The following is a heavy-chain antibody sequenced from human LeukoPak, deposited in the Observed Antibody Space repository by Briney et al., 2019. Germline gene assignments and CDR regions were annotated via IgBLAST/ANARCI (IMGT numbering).Heavy chain of an antibody. CDR2: IIPIFGTA. CDR1: GGTFSSYA. J-gene: IGHJ1*01. CDR3: ARDGGKYYYDSSGYLEYFQH. D-gene: IGHD3-22*01. V-gene: IGHV1-69*05. Sequence: SVKVSCKASGGTFSSYAISWVRQAPGQGLEWMGRIIPIFGTADYEQMFQGRVTITTDESTSTAYMELSSLRSEDTAVYYCARDGGKYYYDSSGYLEYFQHWGQGTLVTVSS.